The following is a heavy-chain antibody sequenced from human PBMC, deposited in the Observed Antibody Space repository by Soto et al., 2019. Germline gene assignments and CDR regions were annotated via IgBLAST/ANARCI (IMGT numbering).Heavy chain of an antibody. CDR3: AKDMGKGSSWYYYGMDV. V-gene: IGHV3-9*01. CDR1: GFTFDDYA. CDR2: ISWNSGSI. J-gene: IGHJ6*02. Sequence: EVQLVESGGGLVQPGRSLRLSCAASGFTFDDYAMHWVRQAPGKGLEWDSGISWNSGSIGYADSVKGRFTISRDNAKNSLYLQMNSLSAEDTALYYCAKDMGKGSSWYYYGMDVWGQRTTVTVSS. D-gene: IGHD6-13*01.